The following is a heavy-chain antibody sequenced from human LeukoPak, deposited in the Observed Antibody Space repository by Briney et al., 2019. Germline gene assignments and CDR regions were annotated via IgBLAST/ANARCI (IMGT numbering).Heavy chain of an antibody. J-gene: IGHJ4*02. CDR2: INPNSGGT. D-gene: IGHD5-18*01. CDR3: ARVVEGTSMIDY. V-gene: IGHV1-2*02. Sequence: ASVKVSCKASGYTFIGYYIHWVRQAPGQGLEWMGWINPNSGGTNYAQKFQGRVTMTRDTSISTAYMELSRLRSDDTAVYYCARVVEGTSMIDYWGQGTLVTVSS. CDR1: GYTFIGYY.